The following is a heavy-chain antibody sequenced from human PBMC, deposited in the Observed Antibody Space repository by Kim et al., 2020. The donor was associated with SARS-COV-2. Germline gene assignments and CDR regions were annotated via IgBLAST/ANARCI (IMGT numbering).Heavy chain of an antibody. D-gene: IGHD5-18*01. V-gene: IGHV3-23*01. CDR2: ISGSGGST. Sequence: GGSLRLSCAASGFTFSSYAMSWVRQAPGKGLEWVSAISGSGGSTYYADSVKGRFTISRDNSKNTLYLQMNSLRAEDTAVYYCAKGSGYSYGRYVDYWGQGTLVTVSS. CDR1: GFTFSSYA. CDR3: AKGSGYSYGRYVDY. J-gene: IGHJ4*02.